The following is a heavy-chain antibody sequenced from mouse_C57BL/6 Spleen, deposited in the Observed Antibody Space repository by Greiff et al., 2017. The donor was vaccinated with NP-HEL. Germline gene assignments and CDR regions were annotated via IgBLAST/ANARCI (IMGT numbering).Heavy chain of an antibody. CDR3: ARGEDYNNYAY. D-gene: IGHD2-5*01. V-gene: IGHV1-52*01. CDR2: IDPYDSET. Sequence: VQLQQPGAELVRPGSSVKLSCKASGYTFTSYWMHWVKQRPIQGLEWIGNIDPYDSETHYNQQFKNKATLTVDKSSSTAYMQLSSLTYEDAAVCYCARGEDYNNYAYWGQGTTLTVSS. CDR1: GYTFTSYW. J-gene: IGHJ2*01.